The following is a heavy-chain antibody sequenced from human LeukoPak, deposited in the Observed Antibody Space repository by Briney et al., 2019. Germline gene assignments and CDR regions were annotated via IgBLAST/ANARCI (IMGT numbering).Heavy chain of an antibody. D-gene: IGHD2-2*01. CDR1: RYTLTSYG. CDR3: AYSCSSTSCPLDY. V-gene: IGHV1-18*01. J-gene: IGHJ4*02. CDR2: ISANNDNT. Sequence: ASVKDSCKASRYTLTSYGISGVRPAPGQGVEWMGWISANNDNTNYAQKLQGRVTMTTDTSTSTAYMELRSKRSDDTAVYYCAYSCSSTSCPLDYWGQGTLVTVSS.